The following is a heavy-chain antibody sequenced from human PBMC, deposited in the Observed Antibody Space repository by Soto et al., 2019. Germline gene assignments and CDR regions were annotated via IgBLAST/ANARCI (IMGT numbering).Heavy chain of an antibody. CDR1: GFTSSSYS. V-gene: IGHV3-21*01. CDR3: ARQTSGYDYYGMDV. CDR2: ISSSSTYI. J-gene: IGHJ6*02. Sequence: EVQLVESGGGLVKPGGSLRLSCAASGFTSSSYSMDWVRQAPGKGLEWVSSISSSSTYIHYADSVKGRFTISRDNAKNSLYQQMNSLSAEDTAVYYCARQTSGYDYYGMDVWGQGTTVTVSS.